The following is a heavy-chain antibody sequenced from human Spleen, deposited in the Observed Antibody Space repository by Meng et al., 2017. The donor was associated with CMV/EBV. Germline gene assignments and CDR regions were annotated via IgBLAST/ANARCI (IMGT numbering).Heavy chain of an antibody. D-gene: IGHD3-3*01. V-gene: IGHV3-69-1*01. J-gene: IGHJ6*02. CDR3: TFSYPITISGVAPPVV. CDR1: GFTFSDYY. Sequence: GGSLRLSCAASGFTFSDYYMNWVRQAPGKGLEWVSSISSSSTIYYADSVKGRFTISRDNAKNSLSLQMTSLRAEDTAVYYCTFSYPITISGVAPPVVWGQGTTVTVSS. CDR2: ISSSSTI.